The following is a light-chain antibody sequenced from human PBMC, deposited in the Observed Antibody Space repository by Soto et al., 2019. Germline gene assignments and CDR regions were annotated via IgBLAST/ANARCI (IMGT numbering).Light chain of an antibody. CDR3: QKYNSPPLT. CDR2: AAF. Sequence: DIQMTQSPSSLSASVGDRVTITCRASQGISNYLAWYQQKPGKIPKLLICAAFTLQSGVPSGFSGRGSGRDFTLTISSLQPEYVATYYCQKYNSPPLTFGGGTKVEIK. V-gene: IGKV1-27*01. J-gene: IGKJ4*01. CDR1: QGISNY.